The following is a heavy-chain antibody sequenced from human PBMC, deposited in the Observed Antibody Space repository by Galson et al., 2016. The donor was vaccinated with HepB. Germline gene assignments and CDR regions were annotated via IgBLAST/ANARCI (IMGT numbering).Heavy chain of an antibody. CDR3: ARDKIGGAIAASYFDY. Sequence: SLRLSCAASGFTFNTYWMSWVRQPPGKGLEWVANIRQDGGEIYYLDTVKGRFTNSRDNAQNPLYLQMNSLRGEDKAVYYCARDKIGGAIAASYFDYWGQGALVTVSS. V-gene: IGHV3-7*01. D-gene: IGHD1-26*01. J-gene: IGHJ4*02. CDR2: IRQDGGEI. CDR1: GFTFNTYW.